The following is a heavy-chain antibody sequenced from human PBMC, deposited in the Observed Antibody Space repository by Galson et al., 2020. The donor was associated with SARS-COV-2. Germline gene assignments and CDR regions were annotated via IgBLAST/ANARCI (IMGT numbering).Heavy chain of an antibody. V-gene: IGHV4-34*01. CDR1: GGSFSDYY. D-gene: IGHD3-22*01. CDR3: ARGTRDITMIVVVMTAVSCHFDL. Sequence: SQASETLSLTCAVYGGSFSDYYWSWIRQPPGRGLEWIEEINHRGSTSYNPSLESRVRISLDASKKQFSLKLSSVTAADSGLYYCARGTRDITMIVVVMTAVSCHFDLWGQGSLVTVSS. J-gene: IGHJ4*02. CDR2: INHRGST.